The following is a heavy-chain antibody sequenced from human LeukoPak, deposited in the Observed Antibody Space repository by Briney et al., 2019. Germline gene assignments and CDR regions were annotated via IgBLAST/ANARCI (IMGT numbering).Heavy chain of an antibody. D-gene: IGHD2/OR15-2a*01. CDR2: IYYSGST. CDR1: GGSISSYY. J-gene: IGHJ5*02. Sequence: PSETLSLTCTVSGGSISSYYRSWIRQPPGKGLEWIGYIYYSGSTNYNPSLKSRVTISVDTSKNQFSLKLSSVTAADTAVYYCARETSMNWFDPWGQGTLVTVSS. CDR3: ARETSMNWFDP. V-gene: IGHV4-59*01.